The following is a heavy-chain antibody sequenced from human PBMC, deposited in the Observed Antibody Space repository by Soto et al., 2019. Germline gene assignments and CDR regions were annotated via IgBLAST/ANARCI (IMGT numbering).Heavy chain of an antibody. D-gene: IGHD5-18*01. Sequence: QVQLQESGPGLVKPSETLSLTCTVSGGSVSSGSYYWSWIRQPPGKGLEWIGYIYYSGSTNYNSPLTRRLTISVHTPKHHSSLKLSSVTAAHTAAHYCAGKGYGPYYFYYYAMDVWGQGTTVTVSS. V-gene: IGHV4-61*03. CDR1: GGSVSSGSYY. CDR2: IYYSGST. CDR3: AGKGYGPYYFYYYAMDV. J-gene: IGHJ6*02.